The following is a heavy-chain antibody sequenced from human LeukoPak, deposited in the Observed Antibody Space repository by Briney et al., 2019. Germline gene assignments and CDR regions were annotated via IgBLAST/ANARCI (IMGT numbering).Heavy chain of an antibody. CDR3: AKGYNRLPPWFDP. D-gene: IGHD4-11*01. CDR1: GFTFSSYE. Sequence: GGSLRLSCAASGFTFSSYEMNWVRQAPGKGLEWVSYISSSGSTIYYADSVKGRFTISRDNAKNSLYLQMNSLRAEDTAVYYCAKGYNRLPPWFDPWGQGTLVTVSS. J-gene: IGHJ5*02. CDR2: ISSSGSTI. V-gene: IGHV3-48*03.